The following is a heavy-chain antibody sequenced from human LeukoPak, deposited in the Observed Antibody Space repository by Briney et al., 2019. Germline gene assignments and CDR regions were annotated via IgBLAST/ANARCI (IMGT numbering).Heavy chain of an antibody. CDR3: ARDAGNSGYGMDV. J-gene: IGHJ6*02. V-gene: IGHV3-7*01. D-gene: IGHD6-19*01. CDR1: GFTFSSYW. CDR2: IKHDGSEK. Sequence: GGSLRLSCAVSGFTFSSYWMTWVRQAPGKGLEWVANIKHDGSEKNYVDSVKGRFTISRDNAKNSLYLQMNSLRAEDTAVYYCARDAGNSGYGMDVWGQGTTVTVSS.